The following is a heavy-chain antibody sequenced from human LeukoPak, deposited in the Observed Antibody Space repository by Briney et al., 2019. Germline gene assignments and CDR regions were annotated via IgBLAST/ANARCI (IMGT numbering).Heavy chain of an antibody. J-gene: IGHJ3*02. Sequence: PSETLSLTCTVSGGSISSYYWSWIRQPPGKGLEWIGYIYYSGSTNYNPSLKSRVTISVDTSKNQFSLKLSSVTAADTAVYYCARDVGTDYYDSSAVDAFDIWGQGTMVTVSS. V-gene: IGHV4-59*01. CDR1: GGSISSYY. CDR3: ARDVGTDYYDSSAVDAFDI. D-gene: IGHD3-22*01. CDR2: IYYSGST.